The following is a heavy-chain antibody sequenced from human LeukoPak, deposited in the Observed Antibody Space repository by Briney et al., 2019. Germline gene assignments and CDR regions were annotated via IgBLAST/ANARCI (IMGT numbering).Heavy chain of an antibody. CDR3: AKNFDWLNYYFDY. Sequence: GGSLRLSCAASGFTFSSYAMSWVRQAPGKGLEWVSAISGSGGSTYYADSVKGRFTISRDNSKNTLYLQMNSLRAEDTAVYCCAKNFDWLNYYFDYWGQGTLVTVSS. J-gene: IGHJ4*02. V-gene: IGHV3-23*01. D-gene: IGHD3-9*01. CDR2: ISGSGGST. CDR1: GFTFSSYA.